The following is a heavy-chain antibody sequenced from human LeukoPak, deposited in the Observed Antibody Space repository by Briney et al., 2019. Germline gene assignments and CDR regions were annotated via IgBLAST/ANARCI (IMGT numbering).Heavy chain of an antibody. CDR3: ARGFDIVVVPAGGWFDP. V-gene: IGHV4-34*01. CDR2: INHSGST. Sequence: SETLSLTCAVYGGSFSGYYWSWIRQPPGKGLEWIGEINHSGSTNYNPSLKSRVTISVDTPKNQFSLKLSSVTAADTAVYYCARGFDIVVVPAGGWFDPWGQGTLVTVSS. J-gene: IGHJ5*02. D-gene: IGHD2-2*01. CDR1: GGSFSGYY.